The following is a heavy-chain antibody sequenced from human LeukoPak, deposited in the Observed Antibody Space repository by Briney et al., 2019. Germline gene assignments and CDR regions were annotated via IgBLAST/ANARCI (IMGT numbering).Heavy chain of an antibody. V-gene: IGHV5-51*01. CDR3: ARLRFCGGDCYSSALDI. J-gene: IGHJ3*02. CDR1: GYSFSSSW. CDR2: IYPGDSDT. D-gene: IGHD2-21*02. Sequence: GESLKISCKGSGYSFSSSWIAWVRQRPGKGLERMGIIYPGDSDTKYSPSFQGQVTISADKSISTAYLQWSSLKASDTAMYYCARLRFCGGDCYSSALDIWGQGTMVTVSS.